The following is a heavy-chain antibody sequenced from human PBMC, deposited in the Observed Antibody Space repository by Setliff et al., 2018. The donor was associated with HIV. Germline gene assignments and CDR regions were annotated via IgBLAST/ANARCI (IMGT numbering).Heavy chain of an antibody. CDR3: ARDSTAFMVRGVNGGRFDP. Sequence: GASVKVSCKASGYTFTNYYIHWVRQAPGQGLEWMGWISGYNGNTNYAQRFQGRVTMTTDTSTSTAYMELRSLRSDDTAVYYCARDSTAFMVRGVNGGRFDPWGQGT. CDR1: GYTFTNYY. D-gene: IGHD3-10*01. CDR2: ISGYNGNT. V-gene: IGHV1-18*04. J-gene: IGHJ5*02.